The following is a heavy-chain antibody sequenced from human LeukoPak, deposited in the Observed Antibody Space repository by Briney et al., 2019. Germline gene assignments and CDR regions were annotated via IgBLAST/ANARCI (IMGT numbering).Heavy chain of an antibody. CDR1: GFTFSDYY. D-gene: IGHD6-13*01. V-gene: IGHV3-11*01. CDR3: ANRIAAAGLAFDY. J-gene: IGHJ4*02. CDR2: ISSSGSTI. Sequence: GGSLRLSCAASGFTFSDYYMSWIRQAPGKGLEWVSYISSSGSTIYYADSVKGRFTISRDNAKNSLYLQMNSLRAEDTAVYYCANRIAAAGLAFDYWGRGTLVTVSS.